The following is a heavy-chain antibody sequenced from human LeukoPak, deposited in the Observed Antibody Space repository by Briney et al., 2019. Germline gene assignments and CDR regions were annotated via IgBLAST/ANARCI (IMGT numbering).Heavy chain of an antibody. V-gene: IGHV1-18*01. CDR3: AARVAADGYYFDY. CDR2: ISAYNGNT. Sequence: ASVKVSCKASRYTFTSYGISWVRQAPGQGLEWMGWISAYNGNTNYAQKLQGRVTMTTDTSTSTAYMELRSLRSDDTALYYCAARVAADGYYFDYWGQGTLVTVSS. J-gene: IGHJ4*02. CDR1: RYTFTSYG. D-gene: IGHD6-13*01.